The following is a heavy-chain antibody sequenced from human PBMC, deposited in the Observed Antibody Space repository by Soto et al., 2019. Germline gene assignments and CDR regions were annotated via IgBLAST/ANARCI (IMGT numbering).Heavy chain of an antibody. V-gene: IGHV4-34*01. Sequence: SETLSLTCAVYGGSFSGYYWSWIRQPPGKGLEWIGEINHSGSTNYNPSLKSRVTISVDTSKNQFSLKLSSVTAADTAVYYCARVPSGSYYHYYYYGMDVWAQWTTVPVSS. J-gene: IGHJ6*02. CDR2: INHSGST. CDR3: ARVPSGSYYHYYYYGMDV. D-gene: IGHD1-26*01. CDR1: GGSFSGYY.